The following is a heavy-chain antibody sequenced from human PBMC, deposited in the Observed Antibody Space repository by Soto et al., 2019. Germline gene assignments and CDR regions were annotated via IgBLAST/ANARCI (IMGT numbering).Heavy chain of an antibody. D-gene: IGHD3-22*01. V-gene: IGHV3-30*03. CDR2: ISSDGHHQ. J-gene: IGHJ4*02. CDR3: SRGTYYPQSSGLHADY. CDR1: GFSFNDYA. Sequence: GWSLRLSCATSGFSFNDYAMYWVRQAPGQGLEWVAIISSDGHHQFYLDNLRGRFTVSRDNSKNTLYLQMNSLRPEDTAVYYCSRGTYYPQSSGLHADYWGPGTVVTVSS.